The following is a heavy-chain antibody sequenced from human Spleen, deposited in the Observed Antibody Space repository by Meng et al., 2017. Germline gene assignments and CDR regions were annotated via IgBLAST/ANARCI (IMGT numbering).Heavy chain of an antibody. J-gene: IGHJ4*02. Sequence: QVQRQQWGAGLLKPSETLSLTCVVSGGSFSDYYWSWTRQTPGKGLEWIGEINHRGNTNYNSFLESRVTISVDTSQNSLSLKLSSVTAADSAVYYCARGPTTVAHDFDYWGQGTLVTVSS. CDR1: GGSFSDYY. CDR2: INHRGNT. V-gene: IGHV4-34*01. CDR3: ARGPTTVAHDFDY. D-gene: IGHD4-11*01.